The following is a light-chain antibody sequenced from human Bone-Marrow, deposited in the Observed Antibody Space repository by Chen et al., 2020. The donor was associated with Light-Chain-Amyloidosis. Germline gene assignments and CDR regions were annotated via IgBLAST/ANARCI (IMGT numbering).Light chain of an antibody. V-gene: IGLV2-14*03. Sequence: QSALNQPASVSGSPGHSITISCTGTSSDDGAYNYVSWYQHHPGKAPKLMIYGVSNRPLGLSNRFAGSKSGDTASLSISGLQAEGEAEYFCSSYTSSSTDVFGIGTKVTVL. CDR2: GVS. CDR3: SSYTSSSTDV. CDR1: SSDDGAYNY. J-gene: IGLJ1*01.